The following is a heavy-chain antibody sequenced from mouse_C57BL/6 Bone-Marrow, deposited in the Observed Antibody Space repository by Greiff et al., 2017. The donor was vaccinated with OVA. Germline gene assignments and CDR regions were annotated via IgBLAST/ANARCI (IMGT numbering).Heavy chain of an antibody. J-gene: IGHJ3*01. Sequence: VQLQQSGAELVRPGASVKLSCTASGFNIKDYYMHWVKQRPEQGLEWIGRLDPEDGDTEYAPKFQGKATMTADTSSNTAYLQLSSLTSEDTAVYYCTTDGYPTWFAYWGQGTLVTVSA. CDR2: LDPEDGDT. CDR1: GFNIKDYY. CDR3: TTDGYPTWFAY. D-gene: IGHD2-3*01. V-gene: IGHV14-1*01.